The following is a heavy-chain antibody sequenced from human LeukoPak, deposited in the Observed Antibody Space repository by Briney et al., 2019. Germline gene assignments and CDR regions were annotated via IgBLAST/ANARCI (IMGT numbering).Heavy chain of an antibody. CDR3: ARDLGPTILSNWFDP. V-gene: IGHV5-51*01. CDR1: GYSFTSYW. J-gene: IGHJ5*02. Sequence: GESLKISCKGSGYSFTSYWIGWVRQMPGKGLEWMGIIYPGGSDTRYSPSFQGQVTISADKSISTAYLQWSSLKASDTAMYYCARDLGPTILSNWFDPWGQGTLVTVSS. CDR2: IYPGGSDT. D-gene: IGHD5-12*01.